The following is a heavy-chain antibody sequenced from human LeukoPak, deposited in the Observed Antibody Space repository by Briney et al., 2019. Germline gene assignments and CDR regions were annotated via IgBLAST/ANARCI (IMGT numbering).Heavy chain of an antibody. J-gene: IGHJ4*02. Sequence: GGSLRLSCVASGFIVNRNYMNWVGQAPGKGPEWVSVIYRGGETYYADSVKGGFTISRDKYKKKLVLQMNNLRPEGTAIYYCARSLDERLNFDYWGQGTLVTVSS. V-gene: IGHV3-66*02. D-gene: IGHD3/OR15-3a*01. CDR1: GFIVNRNY. CDR2: IYRGGET. CDR3: ARSLDERLNFDY.